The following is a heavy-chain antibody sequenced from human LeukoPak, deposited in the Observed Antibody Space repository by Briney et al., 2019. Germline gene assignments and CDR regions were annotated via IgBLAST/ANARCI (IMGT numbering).Heavy chain of an antibody. V-gene: IGHV3-53*01. Sequence: GGSLRLSCAASGFTVSSNYMSCVRQAPGKGLEWVSVIYSGGSTYYADPVKGRFTISRDNSKNTLYLQMNSMRAEDTAVYYCARDQGNYDFWSGYYSQRAENDAFDIWGQGTMVTVSS. J-gene: IGHJ3*02. D-gene: IGHD3-3*01. CDR1: GFTVSSNY. CDR2: IYSGGST. CDR3: ARDQGNYDFWSGYYSQRAENDAFDI.